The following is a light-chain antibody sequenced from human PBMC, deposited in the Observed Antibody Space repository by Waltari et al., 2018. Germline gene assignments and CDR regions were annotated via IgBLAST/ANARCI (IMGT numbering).Light chain of an antibody. CDR1: SGSVPTSDY. J-gene: IGLJ3*02. CDR3: VLYGGNGIWV. CDR2: STN. V-gene: IGLV8-61*01. Sequence: QTVVTQEPAFSVSPGGTITPTCALTSGSVPTSDYPSWYQQTPGQAPRTLIYSTNIRSSGVPDRFSGSIIGNKAALTITGAQADDESDYYCVLYGGNGIWVFGGGTRLTVL.